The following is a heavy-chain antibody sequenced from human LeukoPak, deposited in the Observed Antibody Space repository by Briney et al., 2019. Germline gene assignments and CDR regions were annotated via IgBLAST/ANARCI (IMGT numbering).Heavy chain of an antibody. Sequence: ASVKVSCKASGYTFTGYYMHWVRQAPGQGLEWMGWINPNSGGTNYAQKFQGRVTMTRDTSISTAYMELSRLRSDDTAVYYCARVPKYSSGSLYYFDYWGQGTLVTASS. CDR2: INPNSGGT. D-gene: IGHD6-19*01. CDR3: ARVPKYSSGSLYYFDY. V-gene: IGHV1-2*02. J-gene: IGHJ4*02. CDR1: GYTFTGYY.